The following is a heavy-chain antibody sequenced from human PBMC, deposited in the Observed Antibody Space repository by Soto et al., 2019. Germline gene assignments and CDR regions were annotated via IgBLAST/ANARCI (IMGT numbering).Heavy chain of an antibody. Sequence: EVQLVESGGGLVQPGGSLRLSCAASGFTFSDHYMVWVRQAPGKGLEWVGRTRNKANDYTTEYAASVKGRFTVSRDDSKNSLYLQMNSLRPEDTAVYYCARGPGYSYGYRYFDLWGRGTLVTVSS. CDR2: TRNKANDYTT. J-gene: IGHJ2*01. D-gene: IGHD5-18*01. CDR3: ARGPGYSYGYRYFDL. CDR1: GFTFSDHY. V-gene: IGHV3-72*01.